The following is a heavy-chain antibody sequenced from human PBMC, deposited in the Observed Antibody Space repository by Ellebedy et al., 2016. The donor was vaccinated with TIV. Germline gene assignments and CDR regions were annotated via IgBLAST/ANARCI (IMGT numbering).Heavy chain of an antibody. CDR1: GLAVSRSF. CDR3: ARDWVVPKRITPDDNYYGMDV. D-gene: IGHD3-10*01. CDR2: IYSDGQK. J-gene: IGHJ6*02. V-gene: IGHV3-53*01. Sequence: GGSLRLXCEVSGLAVSRSFMSWVRQAPGKGLEWVSVIYSDGQKHYTDSVKGRFTISRDNSGNVLYLQMDSLRTEDTAVYYCARDWVVPKRITPDDNYYGMDVWGQGTTVTASS.